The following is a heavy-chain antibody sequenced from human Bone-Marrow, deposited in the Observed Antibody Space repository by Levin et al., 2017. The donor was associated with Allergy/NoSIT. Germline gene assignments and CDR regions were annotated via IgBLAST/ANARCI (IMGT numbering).Heavy chain of an antibody. CDR3: AREVLDYFYGMDV. CDR2: ISSDGNNK. Sequence: GGSLRLSCAASGFTFGTFDMHWVRQAPGKGLEWVALISSDGNNKYYADSVKGRFTISRDNSKNTAYLQINSLRPDDTAVYYCAREVLDYFYGMDVWGQGTTVTVSS. D-gene: IGHD1-14*01. CDR1: GFTFGTFD. J-gene: IGHJ6*02. V-gene: IGHV3-30*04.